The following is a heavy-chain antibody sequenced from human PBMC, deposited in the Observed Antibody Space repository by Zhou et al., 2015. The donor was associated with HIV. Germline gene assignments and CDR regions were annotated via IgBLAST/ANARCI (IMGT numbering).Heavy chain of an antibody. CDR2: INPNSGGT. CDR1: GYTFTGYY. J-gene: IGHJ4*02. V-gene: IGHV1-2*02. D-gene: IGHD3-22*01. CDR3: ARTRVHYYDSSGYQGYFDY. Sequence: QVQLVQSGAEVKKPGASVKVSCKASGYTFTGYYMHWVRQAPGQGLEWMGWINPNSGGTNYAQKFQGRVTMTRDTSISTAYMELSRLRSDDTAVYYCARTRVHYYDSSGYQGYFDYWGQGTLVTVSS.